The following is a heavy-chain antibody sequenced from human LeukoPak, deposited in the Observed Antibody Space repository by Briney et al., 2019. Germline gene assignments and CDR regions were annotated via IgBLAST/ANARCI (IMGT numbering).Heavy chain of an antibody. CDR2: IHSGGST. CDR3: ARVAVEMATIWEYYYYYMDV. J-gene: IGHJ6*03. V-gene: IGHV3-66*02. D-gene: IGHD5-24*01. CDR1: GFTVSSNY. Sequence: GGSLRLSCAASGFTVSSNYMSWVRQDPGRGLEWVSVIHSGGSTYYADSVKGRFTNSRDNSKNTLYLQMNSLRAEDTAVYYCARVAVEMATIWEYYYYYMDVWGKGTTVTVSS.